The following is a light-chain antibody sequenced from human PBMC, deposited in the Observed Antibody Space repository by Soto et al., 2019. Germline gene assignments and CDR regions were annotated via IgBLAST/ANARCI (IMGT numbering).Light chain of an antibody. V-gene: IGKV3-20*01. CDR1: QTVSSSS. CDR2: GAS. Sequence: LTQSPGTLSLSPGERATLSCRASQTVSSSSLAWYQQKPGQAPRLLIFGASTRAAGFPDRFSGSGSGTDFTLTISRLEPEDFAVYYCQQYGSSPRTFGQRTKVDI. J-gene: IGKJ1*01. CDR3: QQYGSSPRT.